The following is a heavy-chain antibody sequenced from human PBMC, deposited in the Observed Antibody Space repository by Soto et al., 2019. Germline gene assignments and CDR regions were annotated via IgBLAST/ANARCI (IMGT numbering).Heavy chain of an antibody. J-gene: IGHJ6*03. Sequence: QVHLQESGPGLVKPSGALSLNCAVSRGSISSANWWSWVRQAPGKGLEWIGEVFHSGNTNYNPSLKSRVSMSIDKSKNQFSLTLNSVTAADTATYYCARVALTGTAEYFFSHMGLWGKGTAVTVSS. CDR3: ARVALTGTAEYFFSHMGL. V-gene: IGHV4-4*02. D-gene: IGHD1-7*01. CDR2: VFHSGNT. CDR1: RGSISSANW.